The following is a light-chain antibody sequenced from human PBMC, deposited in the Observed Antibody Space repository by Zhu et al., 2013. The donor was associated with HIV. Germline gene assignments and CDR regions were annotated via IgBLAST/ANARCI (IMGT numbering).Light chain of an antibody. V-gene: IGKV3-20*01. Sequence: EIVLTQSPGTLSLSPGERATLSCRASQSVSSSYLAWYQQKVGQAPRLLIYGASSRATGIPDRFSGSGSGTDFTLTINRLEPEDFAVYYCQQYGSSPLTFGGGPRWRSN. CDR3: QQYGSSPLT. J-gene: IGKJ4*01. CDR1: QSVSSSY. CDR2: GAS.